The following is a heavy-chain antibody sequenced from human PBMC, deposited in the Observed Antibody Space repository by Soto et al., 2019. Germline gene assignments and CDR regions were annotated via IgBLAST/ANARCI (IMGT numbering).Heavy chain of an antibody. V-gene: IGHV5-51*01. Sequence: PGESLKISCKGSGYSFTSYWIGWVRQMPGKGLEWMGIIYPGDSDTRYSPSFQGQVTISADKSISTAYLQWSSLKASDTAMYYCTVWYSSPLGYLPVGFAPPGQRTLVPVSS. D-gene: IGHD6-13*01. CDR1: GYSFTSYW. CDR3: TVWYSSPLGYLPVGFAP. J-gene: IGHJ5*02. CDR2: IYPGDSDT.